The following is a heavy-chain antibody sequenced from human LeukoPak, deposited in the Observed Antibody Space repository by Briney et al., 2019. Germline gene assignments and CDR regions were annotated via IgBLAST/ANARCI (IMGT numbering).Heavy chain of an antibody. Sequence: PSETLSLTCAVYGGSFSGYYWSWIRQPPGKGLEWIGEINHSGSTDYNPSLKSRVTISVDTSKNQFSLKLSSVTAADTAVYYCARRFEYSSSWYEFFDYWGQGTLVTVSS. J-gene: IGHJ4*02. V-gene: IGHV4-34*01. CDR2: INHSGST. D-gene: IGHD6-13*01. CDR1: GGSFSGYY. CDR3: ARRFEYSSSWYEFFDY.